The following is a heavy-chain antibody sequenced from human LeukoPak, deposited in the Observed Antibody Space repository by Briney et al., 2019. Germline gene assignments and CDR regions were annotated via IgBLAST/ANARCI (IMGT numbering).Heavy chain of an antibody. CDR3: ARHEPVITLSSYYYGMDV. D-gene: IGHD1-14*01. J-gene: IGHJ6*02. V-gene: IGHV3-21*01. CDR1: GFTFSTYS. CDR2: ISTSSTYI. Sequence: PGGSLRLSCAASGFTFSTYSMNWVRQAPGKGLEWVSSISTSSTYIYYAGSVKGRFTSSRDNAKNPLYLQMNSLRAEYTAVYYCARHEPVITLSSYYYGMDVWGPGTTVTVSS.